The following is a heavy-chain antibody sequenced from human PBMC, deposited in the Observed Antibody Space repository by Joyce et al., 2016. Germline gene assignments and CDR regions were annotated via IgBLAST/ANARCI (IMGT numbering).Heavy chain of an antibody. D-gene: IGHD3-10*01. Sequence: QVQLVESGGGVVQPGRSLKLSCAASGFTFSDFAMQWVRQAPGKGLGWVAVITYNGANIHYTDSVKGRFTISRDNSKNSLFLQLNSLRPEDSAVYFCANYGSGTAYWGKGTLVTVS. J-gene: IGHJ4*02. CDR3: ANYGSGTAY. V-gene: IGHV3-30*18. CDR2: ITYNGANI. CDR1: GFTFSDFA.